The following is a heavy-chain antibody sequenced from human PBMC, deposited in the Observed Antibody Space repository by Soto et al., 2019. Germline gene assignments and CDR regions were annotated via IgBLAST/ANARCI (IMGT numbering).Heavy chain of an antibody. CDR1: GGSISSSSYY. Sequence: PSETLSLTCTVSGGSISSSSYYWGWIRQPPGKGLEWIGSIYYSGSTYYNPSLKSRVTISVDTSKNQFSLKLSSVTAADTAVYYWAKHSRGPRAFDIWGKGKMVTVPS. CDR2: IYYSGST. D-gene: IGHD3-10*01. J-gene: IGHJ3*02. CDR3: AKHSRGPRAFDI. V-gene: IGHV4-39*01.